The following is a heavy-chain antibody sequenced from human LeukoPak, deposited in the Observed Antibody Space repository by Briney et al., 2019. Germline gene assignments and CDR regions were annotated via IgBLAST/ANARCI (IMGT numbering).Heavy chain of an antibody. CDR1: GGSVSSSSYY. V-gene: IGHV4-39*01. Sequence: KPSETLSLTCTVSGGSVSSSSYYWAWIRQPPGKGLEWMGSIHYSGSTYSNPSLKSRVTISVDTSKNQFSLKMSSVTAADTAVYYCARTVGVQPLDYWGQGIMVTVSS. CDR3: ARTVGVQPLDY. CDR2: IHYSGST. D-gene: IGHD3-10*01. J-gene: IGHJ4*02.